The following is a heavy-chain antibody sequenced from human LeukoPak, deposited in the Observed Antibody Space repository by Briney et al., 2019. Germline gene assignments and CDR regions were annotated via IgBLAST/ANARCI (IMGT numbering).Heavy chain of an antibody. CDR3: AKRGGTESFYYFYYMDV. Sequence: GSLRLSCAASGSTFSSYDMTWVRQTPGKGLEWVALISRSGGTTYYADSVKGRFTISRDNSKNTLYLQMNSLRAEDTAEYYCAKRGGTESFYYFYYMDVWGKGTTVTVSS. V-gene: IGHV3-23*01. J-gene: IGHJ6*03. D-gene: IGHD2-15*01. CDR1: GSTFSSYD. CDR2: ISRSGGTT.